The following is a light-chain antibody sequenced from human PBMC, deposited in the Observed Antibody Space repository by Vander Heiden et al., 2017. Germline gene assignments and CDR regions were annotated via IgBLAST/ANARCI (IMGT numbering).Light chain of an antibody. CDR1: QSLLLSSGYNY. Sequence: DVVLTQSPLSLPVTPGEPASVSCRSSQSLLLSSGYNYLDWYVQKPGQSPQLLIYWGSNRASGAPDRFSGSGSGTDFTLYISRVEAEDVGVYYCMQAIQTPMTFGGGTKVEIK. V-gene: IGKV2-28*01. CDR3: MQAIQTPMT. CDR2: WGS. J-gene: IGKJ4*01.